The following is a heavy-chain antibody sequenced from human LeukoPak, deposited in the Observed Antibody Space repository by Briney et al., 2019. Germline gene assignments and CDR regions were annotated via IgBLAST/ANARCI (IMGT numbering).Heavy chain of an antibody. CDR3: ARVSGSTAGHVFDY. V-gene: IGHV3-48*03. Sequence: GGSLRLSCAASGFTFSGYEMNWVRQAPGKGLEWVSYISSSGTTIYYADSVKGRFTISRDNAKNSLYLQMNSLRAEDTAVYYCARVSGSTAGHVFDYWGQGTLVTVSS. J-gene: IGHJ4*02. CDR2: ISSSGTTI. CDR1: GFTFSGYE. D-gene: IGHD6-13*01.